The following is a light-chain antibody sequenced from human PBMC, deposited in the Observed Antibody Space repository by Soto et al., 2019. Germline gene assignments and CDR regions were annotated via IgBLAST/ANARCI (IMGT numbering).Light chain of an antibody. CDR2: GAS. CDR3: QQYNNWPPLT. J-gene: IGKJ4*01. Sequence: EIVMTQSPATLSVSPGERATLSCRASQSISSKLAWYQQKPGQAPRLLIYGASIRATGIPARFSGSGSGTEYTLTISSLQSEDFAVYYCQQYNNWPPLTFGGGTKV. CDR1: QSISSK. V-gene: IGKV3-15*01.